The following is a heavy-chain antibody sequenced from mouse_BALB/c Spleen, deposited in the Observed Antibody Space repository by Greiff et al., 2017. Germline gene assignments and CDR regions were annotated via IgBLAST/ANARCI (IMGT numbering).Heavy chain of an antibody. J-gene: IGHJ4*01. V-gene: IGHV1-54*01. CDR3: ARDGSSYDDYAMDY. Sequence: QVQLQQSGAELVRPGTSVKVSCKASGYAFTNYLIEWVKQRPGQGLEWIGVINPGSGGTNYNEKFKGKATLTADKSSSTAYMQLSSLTSDDSAVYVCARDGSSYDDYAMDYWGQGTSVTVSS. CDR2: INPGSGGT. CDR1: GYAFTNYL. D-gene: IGHD1-1*01.